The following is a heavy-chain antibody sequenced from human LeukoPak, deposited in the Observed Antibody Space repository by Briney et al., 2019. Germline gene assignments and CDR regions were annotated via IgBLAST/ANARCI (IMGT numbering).Heavy chain of an antibody. CDR3: ARGGSGMTVALSHY. J-gene: IGHJ4*02. V-gene: IGHV6-1*01. CDR2: TYYRSKLYY. Sequence: SQTLSLTCALSGDSVSSNSAAWNWSRQSPSRGLEWLVRTYYRSKLYYDYAESVKSRMTINADTSKNQFSLQLNSVTPEDTAVYFCARGGSGMTVALSHYGGQGASVTVSS. D-gene: IGHD6-19*01. CDR1: GDSVSSNSAA.